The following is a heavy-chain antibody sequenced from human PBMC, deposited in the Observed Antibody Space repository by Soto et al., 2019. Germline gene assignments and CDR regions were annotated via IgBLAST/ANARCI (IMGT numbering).Heavy chain of an antibody. D-gene: IGHD3-16*01. Sequence: QVQLVQSGAEVMKPGSSVKVYCKASGGTFSSYAISWVRQAPGQGIEWMGGVIPIFGTANYAPKFQGRVTTTADESTSTAYMELSSLRSEDTAVYYCARTLGGAAFDYWGQGTLVTVSS. CDR2: VIPIFGTA. CDR3: ARTLGGAAFDY. V-gene: IGHV1-69*01. J-gene: IGHJ4*02. CDR1: GGTFSSYA.